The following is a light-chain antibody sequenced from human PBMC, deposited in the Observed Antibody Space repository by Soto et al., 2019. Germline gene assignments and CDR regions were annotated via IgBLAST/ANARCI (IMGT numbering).Light chain of an antibody. Sequence: QSVLTQPPSASGTPGQRVTISCSGSSSNIGSDSVNWYQQLPGTAPKLLIHTNDQRPSGVPDRFSGSKSGTSASLAISGLQSEDEDDYYCAVWAGSLNGVVFGGGTKLTVL. CDR2: TND. CDR1: SSNIGSDS. J-gene: IGLJ2*01. CDR3: AVWAGSLNGVV. V-gene: IGLV1-44*01.